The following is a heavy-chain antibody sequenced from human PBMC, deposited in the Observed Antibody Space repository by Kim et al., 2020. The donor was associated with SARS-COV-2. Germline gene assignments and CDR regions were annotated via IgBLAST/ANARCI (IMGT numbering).Heavy chain of an antibody. D-gene: IGHD1-1*01. J-gene: IGHJ6*02. CDR2: ISYDGSNK. CDR1: GFTFSSYG. Sequence: GGSLRLSCAASGFTFSSYGMHWVRQAPGKGLEWVAVISYDGSNKYYADSVKGRFTISRDNSKNTLYLQMNSLRAEDTAVYYCAKDSTDWASTWGVQYYYYGMDVWDQGTTVTVSS. V-gene: IGHV3-30*18. CDR3: AKDSTDWASTWGVQYYYYGMDV.